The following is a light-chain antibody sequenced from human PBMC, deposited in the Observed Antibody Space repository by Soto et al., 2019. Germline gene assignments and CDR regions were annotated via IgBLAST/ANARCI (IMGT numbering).Light chain of an antibody. V-gene: IGKV3-20*01. CDR1: QSVSSY. J-gene: IGKJ5*01. Sequence: TQLPGTMAFSPGERATVSSRARQSVSSYLAWYQQKPGQAPRLLIYDASNRATGIPDRFSGSGSGTDFTLDIGRLEPEDFAVYYCQEYENTPGTFGRGTRLEIK. CDR2: DAS. CDR3: QEYENTPGT.